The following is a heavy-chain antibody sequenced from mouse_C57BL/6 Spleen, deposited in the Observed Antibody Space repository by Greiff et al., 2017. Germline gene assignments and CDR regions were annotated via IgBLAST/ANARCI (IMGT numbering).Heavy chain of an antibody. Sequence: QVQLQQSGAELVRPGASVTLSCKASGYTFTDYEMHWVKQTPVHGLEWIGAIDPETGGTAYNQKFKGKAILTADKSSSTAYMKLRSLTSEDSAVYYCTRGTVDRFAYWGQGTLVTVSA. CDR1: GYTFTDYE. V-gene: IGHV1-15*01. D-gene: IGHD1-1*01. CDR3: TRGTVDRFAY. J-gene: IGHJ3*01. CDR2: IDPETGGT.